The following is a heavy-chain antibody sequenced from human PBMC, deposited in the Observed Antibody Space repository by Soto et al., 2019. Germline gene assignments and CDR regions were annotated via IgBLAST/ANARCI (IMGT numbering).Heavy chain of an antibody. Sequence: QVQLVQSGAEVKKPGASVKVSCKASGYTFTGYYMHWVRQAPGQGLEWMGWINPNSGGTNYAQKFHGWATMTRDTSISTAYMELCRLRSDDTAVYYCARGPYYYDSSGYYTYWGQGTLVTVSS. D-gene: IGHD3-22*01. CDR1: GYTFTGYY. V-gene: IGHV1-2*04. J-gene: IGHJ4*02. CDR3: ARGPYYYDSSGYYTY. CDR2: INPNSGGT.